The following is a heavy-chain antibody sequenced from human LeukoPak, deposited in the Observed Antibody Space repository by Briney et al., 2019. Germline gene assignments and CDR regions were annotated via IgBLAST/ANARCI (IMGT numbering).Heavy chain of an antibody. CDR2: IYAGGST. CDR1: GFTVSNNY. Sequence: GGSLRLSCTASGFTVSNNYMNWVRQAPGKGLEWVSIIYAGGSTYYADSVKGRFTISRDNSKNTVYLQMNNLRVEDTAVYYCARDERLEWFIDYWGQGTLVTVSS. J-gene: IGHJ4*02. D-gene: IGHD3-3*01. V-gene: IGHV3-53*01. CDR3: ARDERLEWFIDY.